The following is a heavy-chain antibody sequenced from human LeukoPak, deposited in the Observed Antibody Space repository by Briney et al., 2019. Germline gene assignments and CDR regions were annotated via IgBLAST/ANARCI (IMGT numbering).Heavy chain of an antibody. CDR3: AREGGLENKYYHYYYMDA. CDR1: GFTFSSYW. Sequence: KSGGSLRLSCAASGFTFSSYWMRWVRQAPGKGREWVANIKQEGSEKYYVDSVKGRFTISSDNAKNSLYLQMNSLRAEDTAVYYCAREGGLENKYYHYYYMDAWGKGTTVTVSS. J-gene: IGHJ6*03. CDR2: IKQEGSEK. V-gene: IGHV3-7*01. D-gene: IGHD2/OR15-2a*01.